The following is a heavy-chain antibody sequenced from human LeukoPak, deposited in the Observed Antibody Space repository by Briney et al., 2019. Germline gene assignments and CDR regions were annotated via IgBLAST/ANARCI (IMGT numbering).Heavy chain of an antibody. CDR3: ARRGNYYGSGSNNWFDP. V-gene: IGHV3-66*04. J-gene: IGHJ5*02. CDR1: GFTFSSYE. D-gene: IGHD3-10*01. CDR2: IYSSGST. Sequence: GGSLRLSCAASGFTFSSYEMNWVRQAPGKGLEWVSIIYSSGSTYYADSVKGRFTISRDNSKNTLYLQMNSLRAEDTAVYYCARRGNYYGSGSNNWFDPWGQGTLVTVSS.